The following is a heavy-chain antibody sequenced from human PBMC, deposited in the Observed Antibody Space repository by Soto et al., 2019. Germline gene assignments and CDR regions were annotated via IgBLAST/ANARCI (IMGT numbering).Heavy chain of an antibody. J-gene: IGHJ6*02. CDR3: ARTGAARSLDV. D-gene: IGHD6-25*01. CDR1: GASVTRSSYS. V-gene: IGHV4-39*01. CDR2: IHSHSGST. Sequence: TETLSLSCSVSGASVTRSSYSWAWIRQPPGKGLEWIASIHSHSGSTYYDPSLRGRVLISVDTSKNHFSLNLSSVTAADTAVYYCARTGAARSLDVWGQGTPVTV.